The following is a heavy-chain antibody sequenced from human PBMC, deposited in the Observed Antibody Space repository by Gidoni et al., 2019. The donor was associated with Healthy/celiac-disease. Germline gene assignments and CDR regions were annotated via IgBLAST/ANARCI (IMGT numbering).Heavy chain of an antibody. CDR3: AKDMEGQYSSSWYSSYYYYGMDV. J-gene: IGHJ6*02. Sequence: QVQLVESGGGVVQPGRSLRLSCAASGFPFSLYGMHWVRKAPGKGLEWVAVISYDGSNKYYADSVKGRFTISRDNSKNTLYLQMNSLRAEDTAVYYCAKDMEGQYSSSWYSSYYYYGMDVWGQGTTVTVSS. CDR1: GFPFSLYG. CDR2: ISYDGSNK. D-gene: IGHD6-13*01. V-gene: IGHV3-30*18.